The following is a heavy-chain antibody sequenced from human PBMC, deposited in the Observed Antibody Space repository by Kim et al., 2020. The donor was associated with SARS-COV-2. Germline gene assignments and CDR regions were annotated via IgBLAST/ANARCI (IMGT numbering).Heavy chain of an antibody. CDR2: IYYSGST. CDR1: GGSISSSSYY. D-gene: IGHD3-3*01. V-gene: IGHV4-39*01. Sequence: SETLSLTCTVSGGSISSSSYYWGWIRQPPGKGLEWIGSIYYSGSTYYNQSLKSRVTISVDTSKNQFSLKLSSVTAADTTVYYCARQVINYDFWSGYYQGPIEVWGQGTTFTVSS. CDR3: ARQVINYDFWSGYYQGPIEV. J-gene: IGHJ6*02.